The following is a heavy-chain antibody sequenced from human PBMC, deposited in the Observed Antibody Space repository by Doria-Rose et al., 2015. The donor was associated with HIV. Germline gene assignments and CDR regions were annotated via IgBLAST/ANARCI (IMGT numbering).Heavy chain of an antibody. CDR2: NFSDDER. D-gene: IGHD6-13*01. CDR1: GVSLSSPGLG. V-gene: IGHV2-26*01. J-gene: IGHJ4*02. CDR3: ARIKSSRWYHKYYFDF. Sequence: SGPVLVKSTETLTLTCTVSGVSLSSPGLGVSWIRQPPGKALEWLANNFSDDERSYKTSLKSRLTISRGTSKSQVVLTMTDMDPVDTATYYCARIKSSRWYHKYYFDFWGQGTLVIVSA.